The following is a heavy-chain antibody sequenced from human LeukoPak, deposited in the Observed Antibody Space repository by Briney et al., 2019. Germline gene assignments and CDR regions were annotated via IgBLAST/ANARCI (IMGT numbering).Heavy chain of an antibody. D-gene: IGHD6-19*01. CDR2: INWNGGST. CDR3: ARGDSSGWYDDAFDI. CDR1: GFTFYDYG. V-gene: IGHV3-20*04. Sequence: GGSLRLSCAASGFTFYDYGMSWVRQAPGKGLEWVSGINWNGGSTGYADSVKGRFTISRDNAKNSLYLQMNSLRAEDTALYYCARGDSSGWYDDAFDIWGQGTMVTVSS. J-gene: IGHJ3*02.